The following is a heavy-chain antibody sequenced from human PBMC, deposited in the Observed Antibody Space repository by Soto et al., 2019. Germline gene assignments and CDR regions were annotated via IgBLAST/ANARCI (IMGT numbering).Heavy chain of an antibody. D-gene: IGHD2-2*01. V-gene: IGHV1-69*13. CDR3: ARTWRVNLPNQPLND. J-gene: IGHJ4*02. CDR2: IIPVFATT. Sequence: SVKVSCKASGGTFSSYAVNWVRQAPGQGLEWMGVIIPVFATTHYAQNSHGRVTITADESTSTAYMELSSLRSEDTAVYYCARTWRVNLPNQPLNDWGQGTLVTVSS. CDR1: GGTFSSYA.